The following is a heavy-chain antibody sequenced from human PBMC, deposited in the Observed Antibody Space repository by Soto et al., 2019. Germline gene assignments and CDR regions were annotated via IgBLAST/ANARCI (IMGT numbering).Heavy chain of an antibody. CDR2: MNPNSGNT. V-gene: IGHV1-8*01. CDR1: GYTFTSYD. D-gene: IGHD3-10*01. Sequence: ASVKVSCKASGYTFTSYDINWVRQATGQGLEWIGWMNPNSGNTGYAQKFQGRVTMTRNTSISTAYMELSSLRSEDTAVYYCARVEYGITMVRGVMNYYYYMDVWGKGTTVTVSS. J-gene: IGHJ6*03. CDR3: ARVEYGITMVRGVMNYYYYMDV.